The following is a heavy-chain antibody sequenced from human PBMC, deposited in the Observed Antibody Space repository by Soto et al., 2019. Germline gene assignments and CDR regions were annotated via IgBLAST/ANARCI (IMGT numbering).Heavy chain of an antibody. CDR2: ISGSGGST. J-gene: IGHJ6*03. CDR1: GFTFSSYA. CDR3: ARRARPDFYYMDV. D-gene: IGHD6-6*01. Sequence: PGESLKISCAASGFTFSSYAMSWVRQAPGKGLEYVSAISGSGGSTYYANSVQGRFTISRDNSKNTVYLQMGSLRPEDMAVYYCARRARPDFYYMDVWGKGTTVTVSS. V-gene: IGHV3-64*01.